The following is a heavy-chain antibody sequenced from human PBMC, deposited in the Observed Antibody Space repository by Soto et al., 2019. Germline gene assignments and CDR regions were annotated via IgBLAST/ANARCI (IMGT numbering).Heavy chain of an antibody. D-gene: IGHD6-13*01. CDR3: ARGPYSSSWFDP. CDR1: GYTFTSYG. CDR2: ISAHNGRT. J-gene: IGHJ5*02. V-gene: IGHV1-18*01. Sequence: QVQLVQSGAEVKKPGASVKVSCKASGYTFTSYGINWVRQAPGQGLEWMGWISAHNGRTNYAQKFQDRVTMTTDTSTSTAYLQMRSLRYDDTAVYYCARGPYSSSWFDPWGQGTLVTVSS.